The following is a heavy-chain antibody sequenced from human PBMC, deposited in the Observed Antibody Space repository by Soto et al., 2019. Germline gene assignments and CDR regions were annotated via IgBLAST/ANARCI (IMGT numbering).Heavy chain of an antibody. Sequence: PGGPLRLSCAASGFTFDDYAMHWVRQAPGKGLEWVSGISWNSGTTIYYADSVKGRFTISRDNAKNSLYLQMSSLRAEDTAVYYCARVGCSGGSCPLDYWGQGTLVTVSS. J-gene: IGHJ4*02. V-gene: IGHV3-9*01. CDR2: ISWNSGTTI. CDR3: ARVGCSGGSCPLDY. D-gene: IGHD2-15*01. CDR1: GFTFDDYA.